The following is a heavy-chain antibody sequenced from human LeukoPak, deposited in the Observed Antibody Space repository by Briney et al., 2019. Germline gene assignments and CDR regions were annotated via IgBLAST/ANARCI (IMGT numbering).Heavy chain of an antibody. CDR3: ATDPGYCSSTTCDTFDY. CDR2: ISTHDVNT. D-gene: IGHD2-2*01. CDR1: GYTFTSSG. Sequence: ASVKVSCKASGYTFTSSGISWVRQAPGQGLEWMGWISTHDVNTKYAQKLQGRVTLTTDTSTSTAYMELRSLRSDDTAVYYCATDPGYCSSTTCDTFDYWGQGTLVTVSS. J-gene: IGHJ4*02. V-gene: IGHV1-18*01.